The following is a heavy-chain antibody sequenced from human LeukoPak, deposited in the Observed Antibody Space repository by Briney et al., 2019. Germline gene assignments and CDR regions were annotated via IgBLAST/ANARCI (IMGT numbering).Heavy chain of an antibody. CDR3: ARNTGELDY. CDR2: ISSSGSNI. Sequence: GGSLRLSCAASEFTFSDHYMSWIRQAPGKGLEWVSYISSSGSNIYYVDSVKGRFTISRDNAKNSLSLQMNSLRAEDTAVYYCARNTGELDYWGQGTLVTVSS. J-gene: IGHJ4*02. CDR1: EFTFSDHY. D-gene: IGHD7-27*01. V-gene: IGHV3-11*01.